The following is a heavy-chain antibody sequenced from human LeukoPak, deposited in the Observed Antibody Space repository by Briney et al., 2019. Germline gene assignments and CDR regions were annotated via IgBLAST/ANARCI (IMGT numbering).Heavy chain of an antibody. Sequence: GGSLRLSCAASGFTFSSYEVNWVRQAPGEGLEWVAYISSSGGTMYYADSVKGRFTISRDNAKNSLYLQMNSLRAEDTAVYYCARELGARDYFDYWGQGTLVTVSS. J-gene: IGHJ4*02. CDR1: GFTFSSYE. D-gene: IGHD1-26*01. V-gene: IGHV3-48*03. CDR2: ISSSGGTM. CDR3: ARELGARDYFDY.